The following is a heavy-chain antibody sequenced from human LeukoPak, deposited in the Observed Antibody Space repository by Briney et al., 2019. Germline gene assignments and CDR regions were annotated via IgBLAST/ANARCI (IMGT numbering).Heavy chain of an antibody. D-gene: IGHD4-23*01. CDR1: GGSISSYY. Sequence: PSETLSLTCTVSGGSISSYYWSWIRQPPGKGLEWIGYIYYSGSTNYNPSLKSRVTISVDTSKNQFSLKLSSVTAADTAMYYCARVSRGNSVGGDYWGQGTLVTASS. J-gene: IGHJ4*02. CDR2: IYYSGST. CDR3: ARVSRGNSVGGDY. V-gene: IGHV4-59*01.